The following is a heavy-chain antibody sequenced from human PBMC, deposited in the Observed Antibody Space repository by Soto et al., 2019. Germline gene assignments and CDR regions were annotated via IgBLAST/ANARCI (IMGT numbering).Heavy chain of an antibody. CDR3: SRGHYYGSGRSFDY. V-gene: IGHV4-61*01. CDR2: IYYSGST. J-gene: IGHJ4*02. CDR1: GGSVSSGTYY. Sequence: QVQLQESGPGLVKPSETLSLTCTVSGGSVSSGTYYWSWIRQPPGKGLEWIGYIYYSGSTNYNPSLKGRVTISLDTSKNQFSLKLSSVTAADTAVYYCSRGHYYGSGRSFDYWGQGTLVTVSS. D-gene: IGHD3-10*01.